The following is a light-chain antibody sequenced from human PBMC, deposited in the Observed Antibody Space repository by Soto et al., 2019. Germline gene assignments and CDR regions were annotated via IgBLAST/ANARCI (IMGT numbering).Light chain of an antibody. CDR3: QQSYSNLLGLT. CDR2: AAS. V-gene: IGKV1-39*01. Sequence: DIQMTQSPSSLSASVGDRVTITCRASQSISSYLNWYQQKPGKAHKLLIYAASSLQSGVASRFSGSGCGTDFTLTISSLQPEDFATFYCQQSYSNLLGLTFGGGTKVEIK. CDR1: QSISSY. J-gene: IGKJ4*01.